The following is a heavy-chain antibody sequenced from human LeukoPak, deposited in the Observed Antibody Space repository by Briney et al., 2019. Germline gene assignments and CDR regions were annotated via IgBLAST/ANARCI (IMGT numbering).Heavy chain of an antibody. J-gene: IGHJ4*02. CDR3: TGSFGELTFFDY. V-gene: IGHV3-49*04. CDR2: IRSKAYGGTT. CDR1: GFTFGDYG. Sequence: GGSLRLSCTTSGFTFGDYGMSWVRQAPGKGLEWVGFIRSKAYGGTTENAASVKGRFIISRDDSKSIAYLQMNSLKTEDTAVYYCTGSFGELTFFDYWGLGTLVTVSS. D-gene: IGHD3-10*01.